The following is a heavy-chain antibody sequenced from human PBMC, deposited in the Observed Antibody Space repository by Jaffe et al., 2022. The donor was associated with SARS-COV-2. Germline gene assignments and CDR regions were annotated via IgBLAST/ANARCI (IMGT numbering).Heavy chain of an antibody. V-gene: IGHV3-48*02. CDR1: GFTFSSYS. CDR3: ARDSSSWYHSTFDY. D-gene: IGHD6-13*01. Sequence: EVQLVESGGGLVQPGGSLRLSCAASGFTFSSYSMNWVRQAPGKGLEWVSYISSSSSTIYYADSVKGRFTISRDNAKNSLYLQMNSLRDEDTAVYYCARDSSSWYHSTFDYWGQGTLVTVSS. J-gene: IGHJ4*02. CDR2: ISSSSSTI.